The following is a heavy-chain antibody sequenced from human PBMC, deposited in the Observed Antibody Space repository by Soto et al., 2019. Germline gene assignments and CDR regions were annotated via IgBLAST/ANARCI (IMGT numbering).Heavy chain of an antibody. D-gene: IGHD3-3*01. J-gene: IGHJ5*02. CDR2: IYYSGST. Sequence: QVQLQESGPGLVKPSQTLSLTCTVSGGSISRGDYYWSWIRQHPGTGLEWIGYIYYSGSTYYNPSLKSRVTISVDTSKNQFSLKLSSVTAADTAVYYCARWWSGSRQGFDPWGQGTLVTVSS. CDR3: ARWWSGSRQGFDP. V-gene: IGHV4-31*03. CDR1: GGSISRGDYY.